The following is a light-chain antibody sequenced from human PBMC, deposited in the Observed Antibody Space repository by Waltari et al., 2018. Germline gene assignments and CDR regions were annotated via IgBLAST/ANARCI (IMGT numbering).Light chain of an antibody. CDR1: QSVSRY. CDR2: DAS. V-gene: IGKV3-20*01. J-gene: IGKJ1*01. CDR3: LKYGSLPAT. Sequence: SWRARQSVSRYLVWYQQNAGQARSLLIYDASTTATGIPDRFSGRESGTDCSLTISRLEPEDFAVYYCLKYGSLPATCGQGTKVEIK.